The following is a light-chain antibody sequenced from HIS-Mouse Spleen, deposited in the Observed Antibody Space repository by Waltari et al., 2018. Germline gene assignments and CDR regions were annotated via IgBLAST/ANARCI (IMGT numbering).Light chain of an antibody. CDR2: EDS. V-gene: IGLV3-10*01. Sequence: SYDLTQPPPGPVSPGQTATIPCSGVALPKKSSYWYQQKPGQAPLLVIDEDSKRPSGIPERVSGSSSGTMATLTISVAQVEDEADYYCYSTDSSGNHRVFGGGTKLTVL. CDR3: YSTDSSGNHRV. J-gene: IGLJ2*01. CDR1: ALPKKS.